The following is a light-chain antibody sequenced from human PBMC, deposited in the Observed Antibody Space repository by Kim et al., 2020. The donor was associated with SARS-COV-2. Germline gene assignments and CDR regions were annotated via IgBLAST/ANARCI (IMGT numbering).Light chain of an antibody. J-gene: IGLJ2*01. CDR2: YDS. Sequence: TGKPARIPGGRNNTGSKNVHGYQQKPGQAPVLVMFYDSDRPSGIPERFSGSNSGNTATLTINRVEAGDEADYYCQVWDSSSDHVVFGGGTQLTVL. V-gene: IGLV3-21*04. CDR1: NTGSKN. CDR3: QVWDSSSDHVV.